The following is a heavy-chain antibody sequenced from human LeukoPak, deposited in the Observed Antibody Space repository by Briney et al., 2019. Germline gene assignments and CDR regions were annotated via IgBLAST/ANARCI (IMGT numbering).Heavy chain of an antibody. CDR1: GFTFSDXX. V-gene: IGHV3-11*04. CDR3: ARWDGTKLRLFDY. CDR2: ISGSGNTN. Sequence: SGFTFSDXXMSWVRQAPGKGLEXXSYISGSGNTNYYAVSVMVRFTISRDNANTSLYLQMNDLRAEDTGVYYCARWDGTKLRLFDYWGQGNMVTVSS. J-gene: IGHJ4*02. D-gene: IGHD1-26*01.